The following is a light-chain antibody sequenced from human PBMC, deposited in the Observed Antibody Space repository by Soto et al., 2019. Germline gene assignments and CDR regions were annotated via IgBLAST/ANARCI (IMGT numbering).Light chain of an antibody. Sequence: DIVMTQSPDSLAVSLGARATINCKSSPSVLYSSNNKNYLAWYQQKPRQPPKLLIYWASTRESGVPDRFSGSGSGTDFPLTISSLQAEDVAVYYCQQYYTTPRTFGQGTKVEIK. J-gene: IGKJ1*01. CDR3: QQYYTTPRT. V-gene: IGKV4-1*01. CDR1: PSVLYSSNNKNY. CDR2: WAS.